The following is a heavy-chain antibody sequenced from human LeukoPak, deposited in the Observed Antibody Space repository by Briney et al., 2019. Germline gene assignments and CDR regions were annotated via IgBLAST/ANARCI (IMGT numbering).Heavy chain of an antibody. D-gene: IGHD6-19*01. V-gene: IGHV4-59*12. CDR1: GGSISSYY. CDR3: AREPYSSGWEFDY. CDR2: IYYSGST. Sequence: PSETLSLTCTVSGGSISSYYWSWIRQPPGKGLEWIGYIYYSGSTNYNPSLKSRVTISVDTSKNQFSLKLSSVTAADTAVYYCAREPYSSGWEFDYWGQGTLVTVSS. J-gene: IGHJ4*02.